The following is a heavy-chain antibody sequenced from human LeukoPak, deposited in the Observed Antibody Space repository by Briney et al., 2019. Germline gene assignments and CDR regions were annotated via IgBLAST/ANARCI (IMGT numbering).Heavy chain of an antibody. CDR1: GYTFTSYG. Sequence: GASVKVSCKASGYTFTSYGISWVRQAPGQGLEWMGWISAYNGNTNYAQKLQGRVTMTTDTSTSTDYMELRSLRSDDTSVYYCARHRPHSYGSGIYPNYWGEGSVVTVSS. V-gene: IGHV1-18*01. J-gene: IGHJ4*02. D-gene: IGHD3-10*01. CDR3: ARHRPHSYGSGIYPNY. CDR2: ISAYNGNT.